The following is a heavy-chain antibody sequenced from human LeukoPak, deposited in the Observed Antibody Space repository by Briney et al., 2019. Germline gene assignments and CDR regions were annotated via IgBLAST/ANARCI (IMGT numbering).Heavy chain of an antibody. CDR1: GVSISSYY. CDR2: IYYSGST. CDR3: VRDRERAFDI. V-gene: IGHV4-59*01. Sequence: SETLSLTCTVSGVSISSYYWSWIRQPPGKGLEWIGYIYYSGSTNYNPSLKSRVTISVDTSKNQFSLMLSSVTAADTAVYYCVRDRERAFDIWGQGTMVTVSS. J-gene: IGHJ3*02. D-gene: IGHD5-24*01.